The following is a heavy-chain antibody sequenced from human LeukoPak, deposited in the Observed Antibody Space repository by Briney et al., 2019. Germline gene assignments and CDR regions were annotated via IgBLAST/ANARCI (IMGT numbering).Heavy chain of an antibody. CDR1: GFTLSTYA. V-gene: IGHV3-23*01. D-gene: IGHD5-18*01. J-gene: IGHJ6*04. Sequence: GGSLRLSCAASGFTLSTYAMSWVRQTPGKGLEWVAATSSSDAGTYHADSVRGRFTISRDNSKNTLYLQMNGLRAEDTAVYYCAKELGTAMVDTYSPDVWGKGTTVTVSS. CDR3: AKELGTAMVDTYSPDV. CDR2: TSSSDAGT.